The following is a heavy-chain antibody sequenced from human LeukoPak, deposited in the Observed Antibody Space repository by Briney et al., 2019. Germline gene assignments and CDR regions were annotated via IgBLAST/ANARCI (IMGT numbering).Heavy chain of an antibody. Sequence: PGGSLRLSCAASGFTFSIYAMSWVRQAPGKGLEWVSVIRGNSGSTYYADSVKGRFTISRDNSKNTLYLQMNSLGAEDTAIYYCAKDLYGDYGGIDYWGQGTLVTVSS. CDR3: AKDLYGDYGGIDY. V-gene: IGHV3-23*01. J-gene: IGHJ4*02. CDR1: GFTFSIYA. D-gene: IGHD4-17*01. CDR2: IRGNSGST.